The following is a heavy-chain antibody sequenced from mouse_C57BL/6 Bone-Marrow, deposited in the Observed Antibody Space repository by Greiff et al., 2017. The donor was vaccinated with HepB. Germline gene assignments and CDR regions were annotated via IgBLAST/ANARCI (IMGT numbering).Heavy chain of an antibody. D-gene: IGHD1-1*02. CDR1: GYTFTSYW. CDR3: ARTRGNWYFDV. CDR2: IDPSDSYT. Sequence: QVQLQQPGAELVKPGASVKLSCKASGYTFTSYWMQWVKQRPGQGLEWIGEIDPSDSYTNYNQKFKGKATLTVDTSSSTAYMQLSSLTSEDSAVYYCARTRGNWYFDVWGKGTTVTVSS. V-gene: IGHV1-50*01. J-gene: IGHJ1*03.